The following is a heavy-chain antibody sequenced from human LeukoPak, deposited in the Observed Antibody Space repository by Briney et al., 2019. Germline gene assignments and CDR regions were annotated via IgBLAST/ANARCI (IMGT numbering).Heavy chain of an antibody. CDR2: INHSGST. CDR3: ARSSGSYYNKYYYYYGMDV. V-gene: IGHV4-34*01. Sequence: SETLSLTCAVYGGSFSGYYWSWIRQPPGQGLEWIGEINHSGSTNYNPSLKSRVTISVDTSKNQFSLKLSSVTAADTAVYYCARSSGSYYNKYYYYYGMDVWGQGTTVTVSS. CDR1: GGSFSGYY. J-gene: IGHJ6*02. D-gene: IGHD3-10*01.